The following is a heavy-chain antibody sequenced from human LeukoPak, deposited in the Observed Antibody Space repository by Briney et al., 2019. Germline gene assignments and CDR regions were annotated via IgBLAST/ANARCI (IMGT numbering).Heavy chain of an antibody. D-gene: IGHD5-18*01. CDR3: ARETTWILDY. CDR1: GGSFSGYY. CDR2: INHSGST. Sequence: SETLSLTCAVYGGSFSGYYWSWIRQPPGKGLEWIGEINHSGSTNYNPSLKSRVTISVDTSKNQFSLKLSSVTAADTAVYYCARETTWILDYWGQGTLVTVSS. V-gene: IGHV4-34*01. J-gene: IGHJ4*02.